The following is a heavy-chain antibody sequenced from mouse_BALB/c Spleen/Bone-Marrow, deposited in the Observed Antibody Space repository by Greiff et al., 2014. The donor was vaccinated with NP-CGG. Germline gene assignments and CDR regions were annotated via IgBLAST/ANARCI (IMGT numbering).Heavy chain of an antibody. V-gene: IGHV1S81*02. CDR2: VNPNNGGT. Sequence: VKLVESGAELVKPGASVKLSCKASGYTFTSYYLYWVKQRPGQGLEWIGEVNPNNGGTNFNEKFKSKATLTVDKSSSTAYMQLSSLTSEDSAVYYCTRARPGGFAYWGQGTLVTVSA. J-gene: IGHJ3*01. CDR3: TRARPGGFAY. CDR1: GYTFTSYY. D-gene: IGHD4-1*01.